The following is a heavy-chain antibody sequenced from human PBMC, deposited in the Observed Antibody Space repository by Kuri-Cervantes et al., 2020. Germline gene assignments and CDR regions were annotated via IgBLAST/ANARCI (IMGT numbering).Heavy chain of an antibody. J-gene: IGHJ5*02. D-gene: IGHD3-3*01. V-gene: IGHV4-34*01. CDR1: GRSFNTYY. CDR2: INHSGST. Sequence: SETLSLTCAVYGRSFNTYYWSWIRQSPGRGLEWIGEINHSGSTNYNPSLKSRVTISVDTSKKQFSLKLTSVTAADTAVYYCARGRSGYYPHKYNWFDPWGQGTLVTDSS. CDR3: ARGRSGYYPHKYNWFDP.